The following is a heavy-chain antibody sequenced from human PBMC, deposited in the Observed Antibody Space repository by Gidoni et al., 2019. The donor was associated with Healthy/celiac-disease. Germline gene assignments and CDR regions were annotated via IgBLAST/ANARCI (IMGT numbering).Heavy chain of an antibody. CDR1: GFTFSSYS. V-gene: IGHV3-21*01. CDR3: AREEEYQLHGGEFDY. CDR2: ISSSSSYI. J-gene: IGHJ4*02. D-gene: IGHD2-2*01. Sequence: EVQLVESGGGLVKPGGSLRLSCAASGFTFSSYSMNWVRQAPGKGLEWVSSISSSSSYIYYADSVKGRFTISRDNAKNSLYLQMNSLRAEDTAVYYCAREEEYQLHGGEFDYWGQGTLVTVSS.